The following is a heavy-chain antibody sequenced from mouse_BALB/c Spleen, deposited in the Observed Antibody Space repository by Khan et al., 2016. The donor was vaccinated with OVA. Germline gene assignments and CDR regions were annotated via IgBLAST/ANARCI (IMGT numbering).Heavy chain of an antibody. CDR3: ARGGNGFDY. CDR2: FSTYNGKT. CDR1: GYIFTDYV. D-gene: IGHD2-1*01. V-gene: IGHV1S137*01. Sequence: QVQLQQSGPEVVRPGVSVKISCKGAGYIFTDYVMHWVKESHAKSLEWIGVFSTYNGKTNYNQKFKGKATMTVDKSSSTAYMELARLTSEDSAINYCARGGNGFDYWGQGTTLTVSS. J-gene: IGHJ2*01.